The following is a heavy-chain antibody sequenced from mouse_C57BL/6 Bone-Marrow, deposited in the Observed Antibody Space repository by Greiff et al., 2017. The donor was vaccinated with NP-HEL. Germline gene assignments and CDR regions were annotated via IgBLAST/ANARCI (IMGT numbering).Heavy chain of an antibody. V-gene: IGHV2-6-1*01. CDR2: IWSDGST. D-gene: IGHD2-3*01. CDR3: ARQGSFPLLMDWYVDV. Sequence: VQLQQSGPGLVAPSQSLSISCTVSGFSFTSYGVSWVRQPPGKGLEWLAAIWSDGSTTYNSALITRLSISNDNTESHALLQMNSLLTVDTAMYYCARQGSFPLLMDWYVDVWGTGTTVTVSS. J-gene: IGHJ1*03. CDR1: GFSFTSYG.